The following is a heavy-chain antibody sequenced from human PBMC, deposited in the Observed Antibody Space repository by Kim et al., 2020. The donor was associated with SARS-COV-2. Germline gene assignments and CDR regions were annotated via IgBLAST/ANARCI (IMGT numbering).Heavy chain of an antibody. Sequence: SETLSLTCAVYGGSFSGYYWSWICQPPGKGLEWIGEINHSGSTNYNPSLKSRVTISVDTSKNQFSLKLSSVTAADTAVYYCARTSFRGVIINVWFDPWGQGTLVTVSS. CDR2: INHSGST. CDR1: GGSFSGYY. CDR3: ARTSFRGVIINVWFDP. J-gene: IGHJ5*02. V-gene: IGHV4-34*01. D-gene: IGHD3-10*01.